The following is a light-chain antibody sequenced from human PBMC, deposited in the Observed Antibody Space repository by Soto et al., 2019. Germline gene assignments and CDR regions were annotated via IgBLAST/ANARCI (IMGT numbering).Light chain of an antibody. Sequence: DIQMTQSPSTLSASVGDRVTITCRASQSISSWLAWYQQKPGKAPKLLIYDASSLESGVPSRFSGSGSGTEFTLTISSLQPDDFATYYCQQYNSYSLVGGGTKVDSK. CDR2: DAS. CDR1: QSISSW. CDR3: QQYNSYSL. V-gene: IGKV1-5*01. J-gene: IGKJ4*01.